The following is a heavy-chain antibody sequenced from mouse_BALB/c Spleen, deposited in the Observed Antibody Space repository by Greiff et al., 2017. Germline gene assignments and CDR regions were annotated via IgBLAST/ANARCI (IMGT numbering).Heavy chain of an antibody. CDR1: GFSLTSYG. CDR3: ARDNYGSPWFAY. V-gene: IGHV2-9*02. CDR2: IWAGGST. Sequence: VKLMESGPGLVAPSQSLSITCTVSGFSLTSYGVHWVRQPPGKGLEWLGVIWAGGSTNYNSALMSRLSISQDNSKSQVFLKMNSLQTDDTAMYYCARDNYGSPWFAYWGQGTLVTVSA. D-gene: IGHD1-1*01. J-gene: IGHJ3*01.